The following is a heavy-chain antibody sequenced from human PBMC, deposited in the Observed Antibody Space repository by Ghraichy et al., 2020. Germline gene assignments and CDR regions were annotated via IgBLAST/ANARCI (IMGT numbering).Heavy chain of an antibody. CDR1: GFTFGDYN. CDR2: ISTSSRSI. J-gene: IGHJ6*02. V-gene: IGHV3-48*02. Sequence: GESLNISCVGSGFTFGDYNLNWVRQSPGKGLEWISYISTSSRSIFYADSMKGRFTISRDNAQNSLFLQMRSLRDEDTAVYYCARASRVVRFYYYDGMDVWGQGTTVTVSS. CDR3: ARASRVVRFYYYDGMDV. D-gene: IGHD4-23*01.